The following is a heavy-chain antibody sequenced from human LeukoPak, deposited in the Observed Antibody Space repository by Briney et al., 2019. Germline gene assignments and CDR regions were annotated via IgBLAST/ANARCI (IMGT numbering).Heavy chain of an antibody. Sequence: PGGSLRLSCAASGFTFSSYGMSWVRQAPGKGLEWVSAISGSGGSTYYADSVKGRFTISRDNSKNTLYLQMNSLRAEDTAVYYCAKDPGGSYSGAPTPHWGQGTLVTVSS. D-gene: IGHD1-26*01. V-gene: IGHV3-23*01. CDR3: AKDPGGSYSGAPTPH. CDR2: ISGSGGST. CDR1: GFTFSSYG. J-gene: IGHJ4*02.